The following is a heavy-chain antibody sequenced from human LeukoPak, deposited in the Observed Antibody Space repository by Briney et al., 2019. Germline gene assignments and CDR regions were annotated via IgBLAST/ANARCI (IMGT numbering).Heavy chain of an antibody. Sequence: SVKVSCKASGGTFSSYAISWVRQAPGQGLEWMGRIIPIFGTANYAQKFQGRVTITADKSTSTAYVELSSLRSEDTAVYYCARAEEAYDSSGPLNWFDPWGQGTLVTVSS. CDR2: IIPIFGTA. V-gene: IGHV1-69*06. D-gene: IGHD3-22*01. J-gene: IGHJ5*02. CDR3: ARAEEAYDSSGPLNWFDP. CDR1: GGTFSSYA.